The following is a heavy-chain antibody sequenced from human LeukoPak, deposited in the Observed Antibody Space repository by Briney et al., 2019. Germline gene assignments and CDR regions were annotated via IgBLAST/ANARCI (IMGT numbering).Heavy chain of an antibody. CDR3: ARTTVFDY. J-gene: IGHJ4*02. CDR2: ISGSGGST. D-gene: IGHD4-4*01. V-gene: IGHV3-23*01. Sequence: GGSLRLSCAASGFTVRSNYMNWVRQAPGKGLEWVSAISGSGGSTYYADSVKGRFTISRDNSKNTLYLQMNSLRAEDTAVYYCARTTVFDYWGQGTLVTVSS. CDR1: GFTVRSNY.